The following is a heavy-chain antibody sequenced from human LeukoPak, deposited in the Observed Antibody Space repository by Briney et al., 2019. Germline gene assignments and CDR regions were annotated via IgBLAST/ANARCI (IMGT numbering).Heavy chain of an antibody. J-gene: IGHJ4*02. V-gene: IGHV4-38-2*02. CDR3: ASLTVGYYYGSGSFIPFPFDY. D-gene: IGHD3-10*01. CDR2: IYYSGST. CDR1: GYSISSGYY. Sequence: SETLSLTCTVSGYSISSGYYWGWIRQPPGKGLEWIGSIYYSGSTYYNPSLKSRVTISVDTSKNQFSLKLSSVTAADTAVYYCASLTVGYYYGSGSFIPFPFDYWGQGTLVTVSS.